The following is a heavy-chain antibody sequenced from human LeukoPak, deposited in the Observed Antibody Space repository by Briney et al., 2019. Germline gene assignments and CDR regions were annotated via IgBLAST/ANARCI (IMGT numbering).Heavy chain of an antibody. Sequence: SSETLSLTCTVSGYSINSGYYWGWIRQPPGKGLEWIGSIYHSGSTYYNPSLKSRVTISVDTSKNQFSLKLSSVTAADTAVYYCAKVKGGYETTIDYWGQGTLVTVSS. V-gene: IGHV4-38-2*02. D-gene: IGHD5-12*01. CDR3: AKVKGGYETTIDY. CDR1: GYSINSGYY. J-gene: IGHJ4*02. CDR2: IYHSGST.